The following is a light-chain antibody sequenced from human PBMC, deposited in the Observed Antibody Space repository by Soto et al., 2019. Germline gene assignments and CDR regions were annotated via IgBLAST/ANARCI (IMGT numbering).Light chain of an antibody. CDR1: QDISNH. CDR3: QQYHNYPVT. Sequence: DIQMTQSPSSLSASVGDRVTFTCRASQDISNHLAWFQQKPGKAPKSLIYDASSLQSGVPSNFRGSASGTHFTLIISSLQPEDCATYYCQQYHNYPVTFGGGTKVEI. J-gene: IGKJ4*01. CDR2: DAS. V-gene: IGKV1-16*02.